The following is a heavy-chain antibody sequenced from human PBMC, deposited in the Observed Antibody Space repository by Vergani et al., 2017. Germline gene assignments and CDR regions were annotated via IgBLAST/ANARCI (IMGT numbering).Heavy chain of an antibody. Sequence: EVQLVESGGGLVKPGGSLRLSCAASGFTFSSYSMNWVRQAPGKGLEWVSSISSSSSYIYYAASVKGRFTISRDNAKNSLYVQMNSLRAEDTAVYYCERDRYSSGLYWFDPWGQGTLVTVSS. CDR1: GFTFSSYS. CDR3: ERDRYSSGLYWFDP. V-gene: IGHV3-21*01. D-gene: IGHD6-19*01. CDR2: ISSSSSYI. J-gene: IGHJ5*02.